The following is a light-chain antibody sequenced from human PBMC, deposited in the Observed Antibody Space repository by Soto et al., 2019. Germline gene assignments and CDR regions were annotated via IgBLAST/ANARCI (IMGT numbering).Light chain of an antibody. CDR1: SSDIGSNNY. CDR2: EVS. V-gene: IGLV2-14*01. Sequence: QSALTQPASVSGSPGQSITISCTGTSSDIGSNNYVSWFQQRPGKVLTLIIYEVSNRPSGVSTHFSGSKSGNTASLTISGLLPEDEAEYYCSSYTTTTRLFGGGTQLTVL. J-gene: IGLJ3*02. CDR3: SSYTTTTRL.